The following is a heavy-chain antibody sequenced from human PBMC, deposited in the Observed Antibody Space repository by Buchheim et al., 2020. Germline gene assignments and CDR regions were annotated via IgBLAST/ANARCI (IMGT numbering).Heavy chain of an antibody. D-gene: IGHD3-3*01. CDR2: ISYDGSNK. V-gene: IGHV3-30-3*01. CDR3: ARDRSGYDFWSGYYTGASFRVYGMDV. Sequence: QVQLVESGGGVVQPGRSLRLSCAASGFTFSGYAMHWVRQAPGKGLEWVAVISYDGSNKYYADSVKGRFTISRDNSKNTLYLQMNSLRAEDTAVYYCARDRSGYDFWSGYYTGASFRVYGMDVWGQGTT. CDR1: GFTFSGYA. J-gene: IGHJ6*02.